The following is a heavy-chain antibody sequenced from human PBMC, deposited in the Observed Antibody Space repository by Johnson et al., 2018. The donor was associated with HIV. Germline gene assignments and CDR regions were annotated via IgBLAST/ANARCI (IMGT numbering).Heavy chain of an antibody. Sequence: QVQVVESGGGVVQPGRSLRLSCAASGFTFSSYSMHWVRQAPGKGLEWVAVISYDGSNKYYADSVKGRFTISRDNSKNTLYLQMNSLRAEDTAVYYCARSRSTRIAADAFDIWGQGTMVTVSS. CDR2: ISYDGSNK. CDR3: ARSRSTRIAADAFDI. J-gene: IGHJ3*02. D-gene: IGHD6-13*01. V-gene: IGHV3-30-3*01. CDR1: GFTFSSYS.